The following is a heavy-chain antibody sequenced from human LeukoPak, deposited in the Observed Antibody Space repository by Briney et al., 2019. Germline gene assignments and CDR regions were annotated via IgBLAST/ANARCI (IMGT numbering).Heavy chain of an antibody. CDR3: ARRLAFDI. Sequence: GGSLRLSCAASGFTVSSNYMSWVCQAPGKGLEWVSVIYSGGSTYYADSVKGRFTISRDNSRNTLYLQMNSLRAEDTAVYYCARRLAFDIWGQGTMVTVSS. V-gene: IGHV3-66*01. CDR2: IYSGGST. CDR1: GFTVSSNY. J-gene: IGHJ3*02.